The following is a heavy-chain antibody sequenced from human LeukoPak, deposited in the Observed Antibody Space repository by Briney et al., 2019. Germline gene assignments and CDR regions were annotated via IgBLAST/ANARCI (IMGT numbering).Heavy chain of an antibody. Sequence: SETLSLTCAVYGGSFSGYYWGWIRQPPGKGLEWIGEINHSGSTNYNPSLKSRVTISVDTSKNQFSLKLSSVTAADTAVYYCARRRKRGQTGTTTPFDYWGQGTLVTVSS. V-gene: IGHV4-34*01. CDR2: INHSGST. CDR3: ARRRKRGQTGTTTPFDY. D-gene: IGHD1-7*01. J-gene: IGHJ4*02. CDR1: GGSFSGYY.